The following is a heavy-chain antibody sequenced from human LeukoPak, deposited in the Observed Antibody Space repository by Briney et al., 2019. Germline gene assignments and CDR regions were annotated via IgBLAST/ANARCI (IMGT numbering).Heavy chain of an antibody. CDR3: AREGASMTTVTYYYYGMDV. Sequence: PGRSLRLSCAASGFTFSSYAMHWVRQAPGKGLEWVAVISYDGSNKYYADSVKSRFTISRDNSKNTLYLQMNSLRAEDTAVYYCAREGASMTTVTYYYYGMDVWGQGTTVTVSS. J-gene: IGHJ6*02. CDR2: ISYDGSNK. CDR1: GFTFSSYA. D-gene: IGHD4-17*01. V-gene: IGHV3-30-3*01.